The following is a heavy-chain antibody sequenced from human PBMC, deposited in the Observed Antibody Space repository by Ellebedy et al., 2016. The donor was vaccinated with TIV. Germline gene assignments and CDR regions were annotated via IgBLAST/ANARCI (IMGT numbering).Heavy chain of an antibody. CDR3: ATDGSYGDYRSPTHAFVM. CDR2: IDQDGSDT. Sequence: GESLKISCAASRFNFRSYWMTWVRQPPGKGLEWVANIDQDGSDTYYVDSVRGRFTIARDNAKNSLYLQMNSLTVEDTAVYYCATDGSYGDYRSPTHAFVMWGQGTLVTVSS. J-gene: IGHJ3*02. CDR1: RFNFRSYW. D-gene: IGHD4-17*01. V-gene: IGHV3-7*01.